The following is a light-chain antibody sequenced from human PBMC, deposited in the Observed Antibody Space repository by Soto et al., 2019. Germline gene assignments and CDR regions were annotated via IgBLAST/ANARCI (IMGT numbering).Light chain of an antibody. J-gene: IGKJ5*01. CDR2: ADS. V-gene: IGKV3-11*01. Sequence: LAVTKSRATVPVSPWVKASLSRRPSQNVYNNLAWYQQKPGQAPRLLIYADSNRATGIPARFSGSGSGTDFTLTISSLEPEDFSVYYCQQRYNWPITFGQGTRLEIK. CDR1: QNVYNN. CDR3: QQRYNWPIT.